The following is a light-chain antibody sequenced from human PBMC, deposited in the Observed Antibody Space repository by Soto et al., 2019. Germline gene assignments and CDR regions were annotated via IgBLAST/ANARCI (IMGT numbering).Light chain of an antibody. J-gene: IGKJ1*01. CDR3: QHHKSYPRT. Sequence: DIQMTQSPSTLSASVGDRVTITCRASQSIDIWLAWYQQRPGKAPKLVIYKASSLEGGVPSRFSGSGYGTEFTRTISSLQPDDFATYYCQHHKSYPRTFGQGTKVEIK. V-gene: IGKV1-5*03. CDR2: KAS. CDR1: QSIDIW.